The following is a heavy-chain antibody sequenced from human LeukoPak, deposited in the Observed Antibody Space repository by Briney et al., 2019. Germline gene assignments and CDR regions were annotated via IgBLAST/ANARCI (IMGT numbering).Heavy chain of an antibody. J-gene: IGHJ3*02. V-gene: IGHV4-61*01. D-gene: IGHD1/OR15-1a*01. Sequence: PSETLSLTCTVSGGSFRSGNYYWRWIRQPPGKGLEWIAYIYYSGSTNYNPSLKSRVTISVDTSKNQFSLQLSSVTDEDTAVYYFARATLGRGRSAEQSAYDIWSEGRMVTVSS. CDR2: IYYSGST. CDR3: ARATLGRGRSAEQSAYDI. CDR1: GGSFRSGNYY.